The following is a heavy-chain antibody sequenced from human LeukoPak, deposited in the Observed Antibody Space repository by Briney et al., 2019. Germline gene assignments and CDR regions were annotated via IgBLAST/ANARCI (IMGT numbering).Heavy chain of an antibody. Sequence: GASVKVSCKASGYTFTGYYMHLVRQAPGQGLEWTGRINPNSGGTNYAQKFQGRVTMTRDTSISTAYMELSRLRSDDTAVYYGATARWLQSSRWFDPWGQGTLVTVSS. V-gene: IGHV1-2*06. CDR2: INPNSGGT. J-gene: IGHJ5*02. CDR3: ATARWLQSSRWFDP. D-gene: IGHD5-24*01. CDR1: GYTFTGYY.